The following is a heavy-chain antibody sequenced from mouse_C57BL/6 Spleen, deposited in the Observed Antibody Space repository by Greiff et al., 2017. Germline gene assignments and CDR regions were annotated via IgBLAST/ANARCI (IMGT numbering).Heavy chain of an antibody. CDR2: INPSTGGT. Sequence: EVQRVESGPELVKPGASVKISCKASGYSFTGYYMNWVKQSPEKSLEWIGEINPSTGGTTYNQKFKAKATLTVDKSSSTAYMQLKSLTSEDSAVYYCARYGYDGYYFDYWGQGTTLTVSS. CDR1: GYSFTGYY. D-gene: IGHD2-2*01. J-gene: IGHJ2*01. V-gene: IGHV1-42*01. CDR3: ARYGYDGYYFDY.